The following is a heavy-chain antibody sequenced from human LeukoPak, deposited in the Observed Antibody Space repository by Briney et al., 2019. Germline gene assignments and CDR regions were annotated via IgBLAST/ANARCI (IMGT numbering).Heavy chain of an antibody. J-gene: IGHJ4*01. CDR1: GFTFSSYA. CDR2: ISGSSGST. D-gene: IGHD3-22*01. CDR3: ATSNDFYDSSGSFSYYFDY. V-gene: IGHV3-23*01. Sequence: GGSLRLSCAAAGFTFSSYAMSWVRQAPGKGLEWVSAISGSSGSTYVADSVKGRFTISRDNSKNTLYLQMNSLTSEDTAVYYCATSNDFYDSSGSFSYYFDYWGHGTLVTVSS.